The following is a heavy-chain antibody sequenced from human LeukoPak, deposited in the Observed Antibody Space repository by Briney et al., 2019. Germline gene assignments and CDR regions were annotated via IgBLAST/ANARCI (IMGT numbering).Heavy chain of an antibody. Sequence: GGSLRLSRAPSRLTFSRYWVHWVRQPPGKGLVWVSRINSDGSSTSYADSVKGRFTIPTDNAKNTLYMQMNSLRAEDTAVYYCARVNGYCSGVTCYSDYGMDVWGQGTTVTVSS. V-gene: IGHV3-74*01. CDR2: INSDGSST. CDR1: RLTFSRYW. CDR3: ARVNGYCSGVTCYSDYGMDV. J-gene: IGHJ6*02. D-gene: IGHD2-15*01.